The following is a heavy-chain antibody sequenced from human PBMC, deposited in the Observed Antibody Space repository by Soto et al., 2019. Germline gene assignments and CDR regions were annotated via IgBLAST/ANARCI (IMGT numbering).Heavy chain of an antibody. J-gene: IGHJ4*02. Sequence: RVSCTAAGLTCSSYGMNWVRQATGKGLEWVSSISSSSSTIYYADSVKGRFTISRDSSKNTVSLEMTSLRAEDTAVSYCAKGGRQWLVTSDFNYWGQGALVTVSS. D-gene: IGHD6-19*01. V-gene: IGHV3-48*01. CDR1: GLTCSSYG. CDR3: AKGGRQWLVTSDFNY. CDR2: ISSSSSTI.